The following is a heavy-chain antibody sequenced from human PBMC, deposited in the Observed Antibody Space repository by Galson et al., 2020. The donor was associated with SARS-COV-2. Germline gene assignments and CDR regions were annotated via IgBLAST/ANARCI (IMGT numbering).Heavy chain of an antibody. Sequence: HGESLKISCKGSGYSFTSYWIGWLRQMPGKGLEWMGIIYPGDSDTRYSPSFQGQVTISADKSISTAYLQWSSLKASDTAMYYCARLVSGYSSGWYAYYFDYWGQGTLVTVSS. J-gene: IGHJ4*02. V-gene: IGHV5-51*01. CDR3: ARLVSGYSSGWYAYYFDY. CDR1: GYSFTSYW. CDR2: IYPGDSDT. D-gene: IGHD6-19*01.